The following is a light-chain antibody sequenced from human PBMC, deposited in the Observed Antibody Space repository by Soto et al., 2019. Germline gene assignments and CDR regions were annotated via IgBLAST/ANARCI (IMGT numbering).Light chain of an antibody. CDR2: EVN. CDR1: SSDVGAYNY. CDR3: TSYAGSNIGV. V-gene: IGLV2-8*01. J-gene: IGLJ3*02. Sequence: QSALTQPPSASGSPGQSVTISCTGTSSDVGAYNYVSWYQQYPGKAPKLMLYEVNKRPSGVPDRFSGSKSGKTASLTVSGLQPEDEADCHCTSYAGSNIGVFGGGTKLTVL.